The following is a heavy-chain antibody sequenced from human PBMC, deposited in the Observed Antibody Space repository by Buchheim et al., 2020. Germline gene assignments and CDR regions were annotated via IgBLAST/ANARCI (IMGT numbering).Heavy chain of an antibody. J-gene: IGHJ5*02. D-gene: IGHD2-15*01. CDR2: IYYSGST. V-gene: IGHV4-59*08. CDR3: ARVVVAATRLRFDP. CDR1: GGSISSYY. Sequence: QVQLQESGPGLVKPSETLSLTCTVSGGSISSYYWSWIRKPPGKGLEWIGYIYYSGSTNYNPSLKSRVTISVDTSKNQFSLKLSSVTAADTAVYYCARVVVAATRLRFDPWGQGTL.